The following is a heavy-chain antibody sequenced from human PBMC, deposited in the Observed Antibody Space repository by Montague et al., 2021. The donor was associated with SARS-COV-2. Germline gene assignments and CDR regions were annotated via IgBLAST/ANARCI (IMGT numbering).Heavy chain of an antibody. D-gene: IGHD1-26*01. CDR1: GGSISSSSYY. V-gene: IGHV4-39*01. Sequence: SQTLSLACTVSGGSISSSSYYWGWIRQPPGKGLEWIGSIYFSGSTYYNPSLKSRVTISVDTSKNQFSLKLSSVTAADTAVYYCASPPLYSGSYGGAFDIWGQGTMVTVSS. CDR3: ASPPLYSGSYGGAFDI. CDR2: IYFSGST. J-gene: IGHJ3*02.